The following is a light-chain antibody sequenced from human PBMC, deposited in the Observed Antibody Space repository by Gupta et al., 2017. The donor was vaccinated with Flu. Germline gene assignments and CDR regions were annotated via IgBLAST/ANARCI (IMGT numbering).Light chain of an antibody. Sequence: DIVMTQSPLSLPVTPGEPASISCRSSQSLQHSNRYNYLDWYLQKPGQSPQLLIYLGSNRASGVPDRFSGSGSGTDFTLKISRVEAEDVGVYYCMQGLENWAFGQGTKVEIK. CDR3: MQGLENWA. J-gene: IGKJ1*01. CDR2: LGS. V-gene: IGKV2-28*01. CDR1: QSLQHSNRYNY.